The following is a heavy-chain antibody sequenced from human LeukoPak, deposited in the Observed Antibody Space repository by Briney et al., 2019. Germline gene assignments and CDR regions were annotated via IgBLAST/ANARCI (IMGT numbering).Heavy chain of an antibody. CDR3: ARQERWLQPFDY. D-gene: IGHD5-24*01. CDR1: GGSISSSSYY. Sequence: SETLSLTCTVSGGSISSSSYYWGWIRQPPGKGLEWIGSIYYSGSTYYNPSLKSRVTISVDTSKNQFSLKLSSVTAADTAVYYCARQERWLQPFDYWGQGTLGTVSS. CDR2: IYYSGST. J-gene: IGHJ4*02. V-gene: IGHV4-39*01.